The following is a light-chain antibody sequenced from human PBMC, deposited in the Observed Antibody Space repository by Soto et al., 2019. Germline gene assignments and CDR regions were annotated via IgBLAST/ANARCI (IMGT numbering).Light chain of an antibody. V-gene: IGKV3-20*01. CDR3: QQYCSSPIT. CDR1: QSVSSSY. J-gene: IGKJ5*01. CDR2: GAS. Sequence: EIVLTQSPGTLSLSPGERATLSCRASQSVSSSYLAWYQQKPGQAPRLLIYGASSRATGIPDRFSGSGSGTDFTLTISRLEPEDFAVYYGQQYCSSPITFGQGTRLEIK.